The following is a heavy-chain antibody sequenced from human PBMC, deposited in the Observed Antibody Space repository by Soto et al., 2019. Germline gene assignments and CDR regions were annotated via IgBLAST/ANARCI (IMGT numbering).Heavy chain of an antibody. CDR3: AREIRGDATPNFDY. D-gene: IGHD2-15*01. Sequence: SETLSLTCTVSGGSVSSGSYYWSWIRQPPGKGLEWIGYIYYSGSTNYNPSLKSRVTISVDTSKNQFSLKLSSVTAADTAMYYCAREIRGDATPNFDYWGQGTLVTVSS. CDR2: IYYSGST. J-gene: IGHJ4*02. CDR1: GGSVSSGSYY. V-gene: IGHV4-61*01.